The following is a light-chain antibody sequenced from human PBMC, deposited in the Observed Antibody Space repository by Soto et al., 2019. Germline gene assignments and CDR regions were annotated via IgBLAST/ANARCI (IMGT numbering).Light chain of an antibody. CDR3: TSYPTTIPVI. V-gene: IGLV2-14*01. Sequence: QSVLSQPASVSGSPGQSITISCTGTSSDIGRYNYVSWYQQHPGMAPQLLIYEVSDRPSGVSNRFSGSKSGNTASLTISGLQAEYDADYFCTSYPTTIPVILGGGTKVAVL. CDR2: EVS. J-gene: IGLJ2*01. CDR1: SSDIGRYNY.